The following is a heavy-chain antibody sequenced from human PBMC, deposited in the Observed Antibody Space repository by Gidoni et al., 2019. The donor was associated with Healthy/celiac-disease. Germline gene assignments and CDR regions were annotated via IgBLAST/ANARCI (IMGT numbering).Heavy chain of an antibody. D-gene: IGHD6-19*01. CDR2: IKSKTDGGTT. Sequence: EVQLVESGGGLVKPGGYLRLSCEASGFTFSNAWMSWVRQAPGKGLEWVGRIKSKTDGGTTDYAAPVKGRFTISRDDSKNTLYLQMNSLKTEDTAVYYCTTIDSGWVFTRIYWGQGTLVTVSS. CDR3: TTIDSGWVFTRIY. V-gene: IGHV3-15*01. J-gene: IGHJ4*02. CDR1: GFTFSNAW.